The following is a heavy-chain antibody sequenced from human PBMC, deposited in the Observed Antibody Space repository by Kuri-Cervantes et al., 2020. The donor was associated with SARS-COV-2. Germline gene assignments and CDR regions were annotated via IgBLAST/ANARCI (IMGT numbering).Heavy chain of an antibody. V-gene: IGHV3-21*01. CDR2: ISSGSSYI. Sequence: GESLKISCAASGFSYRNYNMNWVRQAPGKGLEGVSAISSGSSYIYYADPMKGRFTMSRDNAKNSVYLQMNSLRAEDTAVYFCARELYHYGLGKYYPDYWGQGTLVTISS. CDR1: GFSYRNYN. J-gene: IGHJ4*02. D-gene: IGHD3-10*01. CDR3: ARELYHYGLGKYYPDY.